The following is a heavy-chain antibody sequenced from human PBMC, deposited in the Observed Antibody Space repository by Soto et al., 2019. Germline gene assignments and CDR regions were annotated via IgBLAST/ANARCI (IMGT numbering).Heavy chain of an antibody. CDR2: MNPNSGNT. D-gene: IGHD6-19*01. V-gene: IGHV1-8*01. J-gene: IGHJ4*02. CDR1: GYTFTSYD. Sequence: QVQLVQSGAEVKKPGASVKVSCKASGYTFTSYDINWVRQATGQGLEWMGWMNPNSGNTGYAQKFQARVSMTRNTSISTAYRELSSLRSDDTAVYYCTRERTVAGNDYWGQRTLVTVSS. CDR3: TRERTVAGNDY.